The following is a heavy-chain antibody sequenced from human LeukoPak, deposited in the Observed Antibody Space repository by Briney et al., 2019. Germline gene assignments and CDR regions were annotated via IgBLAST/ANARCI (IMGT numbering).Heavy chain of an antibody. CDR3: ATSELGTFDI. CDR2: MNPNSGNT. D-gene: IGHD1-26*01. V-gene: IGHV1-8*01. J-gene: IGHJ3*02. CDR1: GYTFTSYD. Sequence: ASVKVSCKASGYTFTSYDINWVRQATGQGLEWMGWMNPNSGNTGYAQKFQGRVTMTEDTSTDTAYMELSSLRSEDTAAYYCATSELGTFDIWGQGTMVTVSS.